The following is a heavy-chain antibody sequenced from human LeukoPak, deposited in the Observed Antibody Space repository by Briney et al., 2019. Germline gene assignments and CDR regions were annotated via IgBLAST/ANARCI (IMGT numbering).Heavy chain of an antibody. V-gene: IGHV7-4-1*02. CDR2: IDTTTGNP. Sequence: ASVKVSCKASGYPFSAHFLNWVRQAPGQGLEWMGNIDTTTGNPRYAQDFTGRFVFSLDTSISTAYLQITSLKADDTAAYYCVRGTPTPGMDYWGQGTQVTVSS. CDR3: VRGTPTPGMDY. CDR1: GYPFSAHF. D-gene: IGHD3-10*01. J-gene: IGHJ4*02.